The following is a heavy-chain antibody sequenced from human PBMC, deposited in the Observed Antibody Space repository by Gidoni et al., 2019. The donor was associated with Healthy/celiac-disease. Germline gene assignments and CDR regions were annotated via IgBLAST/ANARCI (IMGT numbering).Heavy chain of an antibody. V-gene: IGHV3-30*18. Sequence: QVQLVESGGGVVQPGRSLRLSCAASGFTFSSYGMHWVRQAPGKGLEWVAVISYDGSNKYYADSVKGRFTISRDNSKNTLYLQMNSLRAEDTAVYYCAKGGKGQLVLRGWIDPWGQGTLVTVSS. CDR1: GFTFSSYG. CDR2: ISYDGSNK. CDR3: AKGGKGQLVLRGWIDP. D-gene: IGHD6-6*01. J-gene: IGHJ5*02.